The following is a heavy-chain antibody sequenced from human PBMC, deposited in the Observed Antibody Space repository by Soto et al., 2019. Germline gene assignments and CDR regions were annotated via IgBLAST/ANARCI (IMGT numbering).Heavy chain of an antibody. V-gene: IGHV3-23*01. CDR2: ISGSGAGT. CDR1: GFTFSRYA. D-gene: IGHD3-22*01. Sequence: PGGSLRLSCGASGFTFSRYAMSWVRQAPGKGLEWVSSISGSGAGTYYADSVKGRFTISRDNSKNTLYLQMNSLRAEDTAIYSCVKGQAAYDISPSYFGIDYWGQGTLVTVSS. J-gene: IGHJ4*02. CDR3: VKGQAAYDISPSYFGIDY.